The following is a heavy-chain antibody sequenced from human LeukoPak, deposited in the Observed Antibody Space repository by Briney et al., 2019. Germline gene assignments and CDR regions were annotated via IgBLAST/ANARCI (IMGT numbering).Heavy chain of an antibody. CDR1: GFTFSSYW. V-gene: IGHV3-7*02. Sequence: SGGSLRLSCAASGFTFSSYWMSWVRQAPGKGLEWVANMNQDGSEKYYVDSVKGRFTISRDNAKNSLYLQMNSLRAEDTAVYYCARTGYSSSWYDYYYYGMDVWGQGTTVTVSS. CDR3: ARTGYSSSWYDYYYYGMDV. J-gene: IGHJ6*02. D-gene: IGHD6-13*01. CDR2: MNQDGSEK.